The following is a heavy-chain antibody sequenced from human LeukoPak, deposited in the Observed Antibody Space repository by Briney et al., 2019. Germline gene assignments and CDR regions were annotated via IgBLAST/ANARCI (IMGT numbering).Heavy chain of an antibody. CDR2: IKQDGSEK. CDR3: ARALSGITGYTYGRGIDN. V-gene: IGHV3-7*01. D-gene: IGHD5-18*01. J-gene: IGHJ4*02. Sequence: GGSLRLSCAVSGFTFSSSYMNWVRQAPGKGLEWVANIKQDGSEKYYVDSVKGRFTISRDNAKTSLYLQMNSLRAEDTAVYFCARALSGITGYTYGRGIDNWGQGTLVTVSS. CDR1: GFTFSSSY.